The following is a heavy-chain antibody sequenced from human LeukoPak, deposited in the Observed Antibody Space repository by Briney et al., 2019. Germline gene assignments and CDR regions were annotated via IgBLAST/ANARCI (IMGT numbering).Heavy chain of an antibody. D-gene: IGHD5-24*01. CDR1: GGSISSYF. CDR3: ARDPRDGFFDY. V-gene: IGHV4-59*01. Sequence: ASETLSLTCTVSGGSISSYFWSWIRQPPGKGLEWIGYIYYSGSTNYNPSLKSRVTISVDTSKSQFSLKLSSVTAADTAVYYCARDPRDGFFDYWGQGTLVTVSS. CDR2: IYYSGST. J-gene: IGHJ4*02.